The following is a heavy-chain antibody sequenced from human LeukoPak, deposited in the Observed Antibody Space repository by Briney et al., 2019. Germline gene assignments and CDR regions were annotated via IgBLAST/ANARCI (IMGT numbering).Heavy chain of an antibody. CDR3: AKGSRYIYGYYFDY. Sequence: GGSLRLSCAASGFTFSSYWMNWVRQAPGKGLEWVSAITGSGGSSNYADSVKGRFTISRDDSKSTLYLQMNSLRAEDTAIYYCAKGSRYIYGYYFDYWGQGTLVTVSS. CDR1: GFTFSSYW. CDR2: ITGSGGSS. D-gene: IGHD5-18*01. V-gene: IGHV3-23*01. J-gene: IGHJ4*01.